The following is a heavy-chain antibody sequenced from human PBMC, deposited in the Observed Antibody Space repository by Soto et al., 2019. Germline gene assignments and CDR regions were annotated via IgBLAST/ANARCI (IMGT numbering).Heavy chain of an antibody. CDR2: ISAYNGNT. D-gene: IGHD2-2*01. CDR1: GYTFTSYG. V-gene: IGHV1-18*04. Sequence: VKLLQSGAEVKKPGASVKVSCKASGYTFTSYGISWVRQAPGQGLEWMGWISAYNGNTNYAQKLQGRFTMTTDTSTSTDYMELRSLRSDDTAVYYCAREWVGYCSSTSCYRRIGWFDPWGQGTLVTVSS. CDR3: AREWVGYCSSTSCYRRIGWFDP. J-gene: IGHJ5*02.